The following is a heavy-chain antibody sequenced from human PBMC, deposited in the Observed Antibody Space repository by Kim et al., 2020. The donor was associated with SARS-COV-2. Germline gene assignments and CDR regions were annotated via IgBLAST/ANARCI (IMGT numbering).Heavy chain of an antibody. CDR3: ARFPSIAARLSYYYGMDV. CDR2: INPSGGST. Sequence: ASVKVSCKASGYTFTSYYMHWVRQAPGQGLEWMGIINPSGGSTSYAQKFQGRVTMTRDTSTSTVYMELSSLRSEDTAVYYCARFPSIAARLSYYYGMDVWGQGTTVTVSS. D-gene: IGHD6-6*01. CDR1: GYTFTSYY. J-gene: IGHJ6*02. V-gene: IGHV1-46*01.